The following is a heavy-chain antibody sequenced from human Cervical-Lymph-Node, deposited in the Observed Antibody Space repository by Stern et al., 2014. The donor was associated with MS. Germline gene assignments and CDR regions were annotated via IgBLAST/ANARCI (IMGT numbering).Heavy chain of an antibody. J-gene: IGHJ3*02. V-gene: IGHV1-69*01. Sequence: QVQLEQSGAEVKKPGSSVKVSCNASGGTFTSYAISWGRQAPGQGLEWLGGVIPLFGTANYAQKFQGRVTITADESTSTAYMELSSLRSEDTAVYYCASLAIGYCSSTSCLDDAFDIWGQGTMVTVSS. CDR3: ASLAIGYCSSTSCLDDAFDI. D-gene: IGHD2-2*01. CDR2: VIPLFGTA. CDR1: GGTFTSYA.